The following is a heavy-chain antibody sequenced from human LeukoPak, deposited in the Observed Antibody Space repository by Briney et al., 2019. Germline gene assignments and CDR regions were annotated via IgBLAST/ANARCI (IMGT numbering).Heavy chain of an antibody. CDR3: ARDMVRGVHGGQ. D-gene: IGHD3-10*01. Sequence: ASVKVSCKASGYTFTGYYMHWVRQATGQGLEWMGWMNPNSGNTGYAQKFQGRVTMTRNTSISTAYMELSSLRSEDTAVYYCARDMVRGVHGGQWGQGTLVTVSS. CDR1: GYTFTGYY. J-gene: IGHJ4*02. CDR2: MNPNSGNT. V-gene: IGHV1-8*02.